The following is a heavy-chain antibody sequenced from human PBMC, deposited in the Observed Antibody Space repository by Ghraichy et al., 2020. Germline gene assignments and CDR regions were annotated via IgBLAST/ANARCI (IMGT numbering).Heavy chain of an antibody. CDR3: ARKVRRELERRGSFDI. D-gene: IGHD1-1*01. CDR1: IFTFSAYP. J-gene: IGHJ3*02. V-gene: IGHV3-30*07. Sequence: GESLNISCAASIFTFSAYPMHWVRQAPGKWLEWVALISFDGRDRYYADSVKGRFTISRDNSKNTLYLQMNSLTGEDTAMYYCARKVRRELERRGSFDIWGLRTKVTVTS. CDR2: ISFDGRDR.